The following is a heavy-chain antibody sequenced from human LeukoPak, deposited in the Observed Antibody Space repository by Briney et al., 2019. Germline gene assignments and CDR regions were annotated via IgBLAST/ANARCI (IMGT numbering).Heavy chain of an antibody. CDR3: ARRSSSWKNWFDP. D-gene: IGHD6-13*01. CDR2: IYYSGTT. V-gene: IGHV4-59*01. J-gene: IGHJ5*02. CDR1: GGSIDSNS. Sequence: SGTLSLTCTVSGGSIDSNSWTWIRQPPGKGLEWIGYIYYSGTTNYNPSLKSRVTMSVDMSKNQFSLKLSSVTAADTAVYYCARRSSSWKNWFDPWGQGTLVTVSS.